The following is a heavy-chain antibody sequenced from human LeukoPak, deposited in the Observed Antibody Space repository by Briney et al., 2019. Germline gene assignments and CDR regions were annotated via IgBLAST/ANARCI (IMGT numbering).Heavy chain of an antibody. Sequence: SETLSVTCTVSGGSISSYYWSWIRQPPGKGLEWIGYIYYSGSTNYNPSLKSRVTISVDTSKNQFSLKLSSVTAADTAVYYCARRAQAIAAAGTRWIDYWGQGTLVTVSS. CDR1: GGSISSYY. D-gene: IGHD6-13*01. V-gene: IGHV4-59*12. CDR3: ARRAQAIAAAGTRWIDY. J-gene: IGHJ4*02. CDR2: IYYSGST.